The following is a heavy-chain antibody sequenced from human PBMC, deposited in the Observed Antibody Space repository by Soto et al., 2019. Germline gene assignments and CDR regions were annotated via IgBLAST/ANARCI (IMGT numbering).Heavy chain of an antibody. D-gene: IGHD6-13*01. V-gene: IGHV1-46*01. J-gene: IGHJ4*02. CDR3: ARDLAAAAY. Sequence: QVQLVQSGAEVKTPGASVKVSCKASGYIFTNYYIHWVRQAPGQGLEWLAIINPLPTSGSTNYAQKFQGRVTVTRDTSTSTVSLELSSLRSDDTAVYYCARDLAAAAYWGQGTLVTVSS. CDR1: GYIFTNYY. CDR2: INPLPTSGST.